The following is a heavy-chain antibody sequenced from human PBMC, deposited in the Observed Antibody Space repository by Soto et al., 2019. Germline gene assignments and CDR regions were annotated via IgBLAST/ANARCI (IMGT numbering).Heavy chain of an antibody. CDR3: AKVPQLLIYYMDV. Sequence: GGSLRLSCAASGFTFSSYAMSWVRQAPGKGLEWVSAISGSGGSTYYADSVKGRFTISRDNSKNTLYLEMNSLRAEDTAVYYCAKVPQLLIYYMDVWGKGTTVTVSS. J-gene: IGHJ6*03. CDR1: GFTFSSYA. CDR2: ISGSGGST. D-gene: IGHD2-2*01. V-gene: IGHV3-23*01.